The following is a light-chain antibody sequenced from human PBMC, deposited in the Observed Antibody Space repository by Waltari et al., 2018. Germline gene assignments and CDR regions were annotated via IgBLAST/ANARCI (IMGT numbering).Light chain of an antibody. V-gene: IGLV3-21*02. CDR3: QVWDSCSGRPQVI. CDR1: NIGSKS. Sequence: SYVLTQPPSVSVAPGQTAIITCGGDNIGSKSVHWYQQRAGQAPVLVVHDDNDRPSGIPERLSGSNSGNTATLTISRVEAGDEADFYGQVWDSCSGRPQVIFGGGTRLTVL. CDR2: DDN. J-gene: IGLJ2*01.